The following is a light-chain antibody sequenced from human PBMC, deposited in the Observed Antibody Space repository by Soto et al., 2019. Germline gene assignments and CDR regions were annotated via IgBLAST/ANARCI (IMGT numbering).Light chain of an antibody. CDR1: NSDVGGYNY. CDR3: NSYRSSSTRYV. Sequence: QSVLTQPASVSGSPGQSITISCTGTNSDVGGYNYVSWYQQHPGRAPKLLIYDVSNRPSGVSNRFSGSKSGNTASLTISGLQAEDEADYYCNSYRSSSTRYVFGSGTKVTVL. J-gene: IGLJ1*01. CDR2: DVS. V-gene: IGLV2-14*03.